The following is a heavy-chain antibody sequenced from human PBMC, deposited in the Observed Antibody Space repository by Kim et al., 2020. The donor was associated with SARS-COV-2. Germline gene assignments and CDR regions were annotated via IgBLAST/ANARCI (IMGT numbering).Heavy chain of an antibody. V-gene: IGHV1-69*13. Sequence: SVKVSCKASGGTFSSYAISWVRQAPGQGLEWMGGIIPIFGTANYAQKFQGRVTITADESTSTAYMELSSLRSEDTAVYYCARWVPLEGYYYDSSGYSPNWFDPWGQGTLVTVSS. CDR1: GGTFSSYA. CDR3: ARWVPLEGYYYDSSGYSPNWFDP. CDR2: IIPIFGTA. J-gene: IGHJ5*02. D-gene: IGHD3-22*01.